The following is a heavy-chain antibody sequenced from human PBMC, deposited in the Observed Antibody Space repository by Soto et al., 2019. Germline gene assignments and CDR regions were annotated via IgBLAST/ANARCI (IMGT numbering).Heavy chain of an antibody. CDR2: ISYDGSNK. J-gene: IGHJ1*01. Sequence: QVQLVESGGGVVQPGRSLRLSCAASGFTFSSYAMHWVRQAPGKGLEWVAVISYDGSNKYYADSVKGRFTISRDNSKNTLYLQMNSLRAEDTAVYYCARDRAGQWLDTHFQHCGQGTLVTVSS. V-gene: IGHV3-30-3*01. CDR1: GFTFSSYA. D-gene: IGHD6-19*01. CDR3: ARDRAGQWLDTHFQH.